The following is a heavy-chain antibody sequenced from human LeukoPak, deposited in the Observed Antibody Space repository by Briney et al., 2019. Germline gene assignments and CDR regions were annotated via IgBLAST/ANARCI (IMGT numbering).Heavy chain of an antibody. Sequence: SETLSLTCTVSGGSISSYYWSWIRQPTGKGLEWIGYIYTSGSTNYNPSLKSRVTISVDTSKNQFSLKLSSVAAADTAVYYCARLQSYYYYMDVWGKGTTVTVSS. CDR1: GGSISSYY. CDR2: IYTSGST. CDR3: ARLQSYYYYMDV. J-gene: IGHJ6*03. D-gene: IGHD4-11*01. V-gene: IGHV4-4*09.